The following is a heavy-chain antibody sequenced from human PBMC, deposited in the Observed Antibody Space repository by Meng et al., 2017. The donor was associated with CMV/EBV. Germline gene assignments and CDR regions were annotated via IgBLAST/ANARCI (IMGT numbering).Heavy chain of an antibody. Sequence: ASVKVSCKASGYTFTGYYMHWVRQAPGQGLEWMGWINPNSGGTNYAQKFQGRVTMTRDTSIGTAYMELSRLRSDDTAVYYCAREGVVVVPAALTSGDAFDIWGQGTMVTVSS. CDR1: GYTFTGYY. J-gene: IGHJ3*02. CDR2: INPNSGGT. V-gene: IGHV1-2*02. CDR3: AREGVVVVPAALTSGDAFDI. D-gene: IGHD2-2*01.